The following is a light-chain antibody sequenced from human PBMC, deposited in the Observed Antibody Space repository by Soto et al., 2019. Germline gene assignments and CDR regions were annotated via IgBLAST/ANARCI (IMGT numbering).Light chain of an antibody. J-gene: IGKJ2*01. CDR3: EEDSTLPGT. CDR2: GEY. Sequence: IVLTQSPVTLSLSPGERATLSCRDSQSFSSSYLAWYQQTPGQAPRRLIYGEYSRATGIPDRFSVSRSVTAFSLTISRLEIDDVAVYDCEEDSTLPGTFGKGTKLEIK. CDR1: QSFSSSY. V-gene: IGKV3-20*01.